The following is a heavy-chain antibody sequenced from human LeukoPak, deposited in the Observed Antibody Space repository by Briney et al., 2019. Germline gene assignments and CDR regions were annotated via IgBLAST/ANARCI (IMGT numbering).Heavy chain of an antibody. CDR1: GYTFTSYY. Sequence: ASVKVSCKASGYTFTSYYMHWVRQAPGQWLEWMRIIDPSGGSTSYAQKFQGRVTMTRDTSTSTAYMELSSLRSEDTAVYYCARDLGYCSSTSCYGNDYWGQGTLVTVSS. V-gene: IGHV1-46*01. D-gene: IGHD2-2*03. J-gene: IGHJ4*02. CDR2: IDPSGGST. CDR3: ARDLGYCSSTSCYGNDY.